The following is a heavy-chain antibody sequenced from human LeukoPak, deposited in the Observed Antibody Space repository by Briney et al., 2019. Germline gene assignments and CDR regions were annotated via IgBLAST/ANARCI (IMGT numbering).Heavy chain of an antibody. CDR3: ARTVRGTIFGVVIPYGMDV. D-gene: IGHD3-3*01. CDR1: GGTSSSYA. CDR2: IIPILGIA. Sequence: SVKVSCKASGGTSSSYAISWVRQAPGQGLEWMGRIIPILGIANYAQKFQGRVTITADKSTSTAYMELSSLRSEDTAVYYCARTVRGTIFGVVIPYGMDVWGQGTTVTVSS. J-gene: IGHJ6*02. V-gene: IGHV1-69*04.